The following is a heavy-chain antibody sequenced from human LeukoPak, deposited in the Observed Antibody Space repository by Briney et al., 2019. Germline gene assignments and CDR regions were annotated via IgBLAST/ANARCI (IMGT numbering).Heavy chain of an antibody. J-gene: IGHJ4*02. CDR1: GGSINSYW. D-gene: IGHD3-16*02. CDR2: IYTTGMT. Sequence: SETLSLTCSVSGGSINSYWWSWIRQPAGKGLDFIGRIYTTGMTNYNPSLKSRVSMSVDTSKNQFSLELRSVTAADPAVSFDARAGYTISSYRFDYWGQGALVTVSS. CDR3: ARAGYTISSYRFDY. V-gene: IGHV4-4*07.